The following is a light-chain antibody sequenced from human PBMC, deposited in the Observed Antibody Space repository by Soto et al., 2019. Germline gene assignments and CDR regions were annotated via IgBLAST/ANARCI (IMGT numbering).Light chain of an antibody. CDR2: KAS. CDR1: QSISSW. Sequence: DIQMTQSPSTLSASVGDRVTITCRASQSISSWLAWYQQKPGKAPKLLIYKASSLESGVPSRFSGSASGTEDNLAISSLQSDDFATYYCQQYNSYSSYTFGQGNKLRSN. CDR3: QQYNSYSSYT. V-gene: IGKV1-5*03. J-gene: IGKJ2*01.